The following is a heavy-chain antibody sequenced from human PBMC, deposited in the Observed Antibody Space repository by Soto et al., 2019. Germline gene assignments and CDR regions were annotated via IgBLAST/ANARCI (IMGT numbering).Heavy chain of an antibody. D-gene: IGHD1-7*01. Sequence: GGSLRLGCQASGFNFDNYGMHWVRQAPGKGLEWVAVITYDGSFQYYADSVKGRFTISRDNSKNTLFLHLNTLKPEDTAVYHCAKDRVGGTFYTPLGFWGQGTLVTVSS. V-gene: IGHV3-30*18. CDR1: GFNFDNYG. CDR2: ITYDGSFQ. CDR3: AKDRVGGTFYTPLGF. J-gene: IGHJ4*02.